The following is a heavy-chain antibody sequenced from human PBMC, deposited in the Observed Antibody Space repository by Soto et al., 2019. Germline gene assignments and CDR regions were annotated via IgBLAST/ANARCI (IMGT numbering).Heavy chain of an antibody. V-gene: IGHV1-69*13. CDR2: IIPMFGRT. CDR1: GGTFSSYG. Sequence: SVKVSCKASGGTFSSYGINWVRQAPGQGLEWMGGIIPMFGRTNYAQKFQDRVAITADESTNTAYMELSSLRSEDTAFYYCARETSVRGVIITSSPWFDPWGQGTLVTVSS. CDR3: ARETSVRGVIITSSPWFDP. D-gene: IGHD3-10*01. J-gene: IGHJ5*02.